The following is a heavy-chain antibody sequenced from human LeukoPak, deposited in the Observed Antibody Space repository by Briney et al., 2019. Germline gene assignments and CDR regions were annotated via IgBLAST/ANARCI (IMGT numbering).Heavy chain of an antibody. Sequence: GGSLRLSCAASGFTFSSYGMSWVRQAPGKGLEWVSTISAISGSTYFADSVKGRFTISRDNSKNTLYLQMNSLKTEDTAVYYCTRRDYYDVLTGPDVWGKGTTVTVSS. J-gene: IGHJ6*04. CDR3: TRRDYYDVLTGPDV. D-gene: IGHD3-9*01. V-gene: IGHV3-23*01. CDR2: ISAISGST. CDR1: GFTFSSYG.